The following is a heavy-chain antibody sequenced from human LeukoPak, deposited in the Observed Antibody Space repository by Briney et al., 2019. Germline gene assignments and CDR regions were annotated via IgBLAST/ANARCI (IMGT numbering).Heavy chain of an antibody. V-gene: IGHV1-69*05. J-gene: IGHJ4*02. CDR2: IIPIFGTA. CDR3: ARDLDRVGATEGGGLDY. Sequence: SVKVSCKASGGTFSSYAISWVRQAPGQGLEWMGGIIPIFGTANYAQKFQGRVTITTDESTSTAYMELSSLRSEDTAVYYCARDLDRVGATEGGGLDYWGQGTLVTVSS. CDR1: GGTFSSYA. D-gene: IGHD1-26*01.